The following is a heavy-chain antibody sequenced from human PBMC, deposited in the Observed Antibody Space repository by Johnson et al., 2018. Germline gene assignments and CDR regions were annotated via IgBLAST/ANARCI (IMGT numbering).Heavy chain of an antibody. J-gene: IGHJ3*02. V-gene: IGHV3-30*18. CDR3: AKDPVGWYCAFYI. CDR2: ISYDGSNK. D-gene: IGHD6-19*01. Sequence: VQLVETGGGVVQPGRSLRLSCAASGFTFSSYGMHWVRQAPGKGLEWVAVISYDGSNKYYADSVKGRFTISRDNSKNTLYLQMNSLRAEDTAGYYCAKDPVGWYCAFYIWGQGTMVTVSS. CDR1: GFTFSSYG.